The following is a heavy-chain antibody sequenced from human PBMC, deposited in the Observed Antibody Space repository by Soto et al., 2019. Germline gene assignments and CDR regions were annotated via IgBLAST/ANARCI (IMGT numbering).Heavy chain of an antibody. V-gene: IGHV1-3*01. Sequence: ASVKVSCKASGYTFTIYAMHWVRQAPGQRLEWMGWINAGNGNTKYSQKFQGRVTITRDTSASTAYMELSSLRSEDTAVYYCARALSPRKYDSSGYSDFDYWGQGTLVTVSS. D-gene: IGHD3-22*01. CDR2: INAGNGNT. CDR1: GYTFTIYA. CDR3: ARALSPRKYDSSGYSDFDY. J-gene: IGHJ4*02.